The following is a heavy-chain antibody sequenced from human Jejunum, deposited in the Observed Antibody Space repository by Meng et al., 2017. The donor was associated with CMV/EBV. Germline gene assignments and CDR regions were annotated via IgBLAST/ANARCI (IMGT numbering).Heavy chain of an antibody. CDR3: ARAPVTDTVFDS. CDR1: GYSLTSNG. Sequence: QVQLVQSGAGVKKPGASVKVSCKASGYSLTSNGIGWVRQAPGQGLEWMSWISGYNGNTNYAHQFQGRVTMTTDTSTNTAYMELRSLRSNDSAIYYCARAPVTDTVFDSWGQGTLVTVSS. J-gene: IGHJ4*02. D-gene: IGHD6-19*01. CDR2: ISGYNGNT. V-gene: IGHV1-18*01.